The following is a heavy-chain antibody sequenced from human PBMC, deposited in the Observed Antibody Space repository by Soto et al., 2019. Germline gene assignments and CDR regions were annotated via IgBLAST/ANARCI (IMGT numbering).Heavy chain of an antibody. V-gene: IGHV5-51*01. D-gene: IGHD2-2*01. CDR2: CYPGDSDT. J-gene: IGHJ3*02. CDR3: ARAGSSCYYHAFDI. CDR1: GYSFTNYW. Sequence: GESLKSSCKGSGYSFTNYWIAWVRQMPGKGLEWMGICYPGDSDTRYSPSFQGQVTISADKSVNTAYLQWSSLKASDTALYFCARAGSSCYYHAFDIWGQGTMVTVSS.